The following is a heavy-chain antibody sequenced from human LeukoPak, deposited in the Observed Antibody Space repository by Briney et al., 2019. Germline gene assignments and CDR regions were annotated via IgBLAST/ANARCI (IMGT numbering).Heavy chain of an antibody. V-gene: IGHV3-66*01. CDR1: GFTVNSNY. J-gene: IGHJ4*02. D-gene: IGHD3-22*01. Sequence: GGCLRLTCAASGFTVNSNYMSWGRQAPGKGLEWVSLIYSGGSTYYADSVKGRFTISRDSSKNTLYLQMNSLRAEDTAAYYCARAGYYDSGGFYYWGQGTLVPVSS. CDR2: IYSGGST. CDR3: ARAGYYDSGGFYY.